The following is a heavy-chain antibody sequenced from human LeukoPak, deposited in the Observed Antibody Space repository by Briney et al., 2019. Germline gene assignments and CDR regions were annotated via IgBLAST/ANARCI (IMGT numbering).Heavy chain of an antibody. CDR2: MNPNSGNA. Sequence: ASVKVSCKASGYTFTSYDINWVRQAAGQGLEWMGWMNPNSGNAAYAQRFQGRVTMTRDTSISTAYMELSSLRSEDTAVYYCARRYYYDGSGLRLDVWGKGTTVTVSS. CDR1: GYTFTSYD. CDR3: ARRYYYDGSGLRLDV. D-gene: IGHD3-22*01. J-gene: IGHJ6*04. V-gene: IGHV1-8*01.